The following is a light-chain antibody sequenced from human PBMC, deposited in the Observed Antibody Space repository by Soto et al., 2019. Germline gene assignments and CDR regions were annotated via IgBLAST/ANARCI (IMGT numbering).Light chain of an antibody. Sequence: QSVLTQPPSASASLGASVTLTCTLSSGYTNYKVDWYQQRPGKGPRFVMRVGTGGIVGSKGDGIPDRFSVLGSGLNRYLTIKNIQEEDESDYHCGADHGSGSNFVLFGTGTKLTVL. CDR2: VGTGGIVG. V-gene: IGLV9-49*01. J-gene: IGLJ1*01. CDR3: GADHGSGSNFVL. CDR1: SGYTNYK.